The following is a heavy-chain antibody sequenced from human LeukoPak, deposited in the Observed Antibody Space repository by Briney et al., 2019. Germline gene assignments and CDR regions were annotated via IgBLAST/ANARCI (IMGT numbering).Heavy chain of an antibody. CDR2: ISSSSSTI. V-gene: IGHV3-48*01. CDR1: GFTFSSYS. Sequence: GGSLRLSCAASGFTFSSYSMNWVRQAPGKGLEWVSYISSSSSTIYYADSVKGRFTISRDNAKNSLYLQMNSLRAEDTAVYYCARCLEPAVTGFGDAFDIWGQGTMVTVSS. CDR3: ARCLEPAVTGFGDAFDI. J-gene: IGHJ3*02. D-gene: IGHD4-23*01.